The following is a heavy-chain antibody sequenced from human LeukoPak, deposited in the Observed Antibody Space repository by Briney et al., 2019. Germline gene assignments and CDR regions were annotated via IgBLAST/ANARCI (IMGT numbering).Heavy chain of an antibody. J-gene: IGHJ5*02. CDR1: GYTFTGYY. Sequence: GASVKVSCKASGYTFTGYYMHWVRQAPGQGLEWMGWISAYNGNTNYAQKLQGRVTMTTDTSTSTAYMELRSLRSDDTAVYYCARGVPAALRLARWFDPWGQGTLVTVSS. V-gene: IGHV1-18*04. CDR2: ISAYNGNT. D-gene: IGHD2-2*02. CDR3: ARGVPAALRLARWFDP.